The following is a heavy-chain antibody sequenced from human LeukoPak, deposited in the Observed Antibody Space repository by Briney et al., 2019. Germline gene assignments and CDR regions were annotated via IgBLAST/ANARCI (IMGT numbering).Heavy chain of an antibody. J-gene: IGHJ2*01. D-gene: IGHD2-8*02. CDR1: GGSFSGYY. CDR3: ARQPLLGSYWFFDL. Sequence: PSETLSLTCAVYGGSFSGYYWSWIRQPPGKGLEWIGEINHSGSTNYNPSLKSRVTISVDTSKNQFSLKLSSATAADTAVHYCARQPLLGSYWFFDLWGRGTLVTVSS. CDR2: INHSGST. V-gene: IGHV4-34*01.